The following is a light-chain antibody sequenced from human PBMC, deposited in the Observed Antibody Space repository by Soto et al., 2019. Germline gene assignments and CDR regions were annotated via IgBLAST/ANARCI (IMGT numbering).Light chain of an antibody. CDR3: QAWDESTAV. V-gene: IGLV3-1*01. CDR2: EDT. CDR1: NLGEKY. Sequence: SYELTQPPSVSVSPGQTARITCSGDNLGEKYSSWYQHKAGQSPILVIQEDTKRPSGIPERFSGSNFGNTATLTISGTQPLDEADYYCQAWDESTAVFGGGTKVTVL. J-gene: IGLJ2*01.